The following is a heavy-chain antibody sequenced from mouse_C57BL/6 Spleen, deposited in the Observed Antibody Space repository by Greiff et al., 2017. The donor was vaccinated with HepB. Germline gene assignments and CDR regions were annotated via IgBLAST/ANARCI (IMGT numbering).Heavy chain of an antibody. CDR1: GFSLTSYA. V-gene: IGHV2-9-1*01. D-gene: IGHD2-4*01. CDR3: AGVFYYDYDGAWFAY. CDR2: IWTGGGT. J-gene: IGHJ3*01. Sequence: QVQLKESGPGLVAPSQSLSITCTVSGFSLTSYAISWVRQPPGKGLEWLGVIWTGGGTNYNSALKSRLSISKDNSKSQVFLKMNSLQTDDTARYYCAGVFYYDYDGAWFAYWGQGTLVTVSA.